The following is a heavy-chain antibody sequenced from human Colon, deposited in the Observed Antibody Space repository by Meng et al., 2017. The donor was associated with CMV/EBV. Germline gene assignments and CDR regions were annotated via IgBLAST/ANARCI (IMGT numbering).Heavy chain of an antibody. D-gene: IGHD1-26*01. V-gene: IGHV1-69*05. Sequence: SVKVSCKTSGGSFSDYAISWVRQAPGQGLEWMGGIIPVFGTPNYAQRFQGRVTITTDESTNTAYLELNSLTSEDAALYYCARGTRYSGSLTLDAWGQGTQVTVSS. CDR3: ARGTRYSGSLTLDA. CDR1: GGSFSDYA. J-gene: IGHJ5*02. CDR2: IIPVFGTP.